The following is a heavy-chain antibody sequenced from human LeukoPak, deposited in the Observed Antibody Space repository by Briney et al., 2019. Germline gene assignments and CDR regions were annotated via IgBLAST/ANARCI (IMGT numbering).Heavy chain of an antibody. V-gene: IGHV4-61*09. CDR2: FYSSTRT. CDR1: GDSLTSGSRY. Sequence: SQTLSLTCTVSGDSLTSGSRYWSWIRQPAGKGLEWIGHFYSSTRTTYNPSLESRVTISGDTAKNQFSLKLDSVTAADTAVYFCARCMSELDYGDYAYYYHMDVWGKGTTVTVSS. J-gene: IGHJ6*04. D-gene: IGHD4-17*01. CDR3: ARCMSELDYGDYAYYYHMDV.